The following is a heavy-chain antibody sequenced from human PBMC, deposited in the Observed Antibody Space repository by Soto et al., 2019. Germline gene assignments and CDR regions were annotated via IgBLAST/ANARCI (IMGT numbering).Heavy chain of an antibody. J-gene: IGHJ6*02. CDR2: IYPGDSYT. D-gene: IGHD6-19*01. V-gene: IGHV5-51*01. CDR1: GYSFTSYW. CDR3: ARVPVVGSTAARPPFDGLDV. Sequence: RGESLKISCKGSGYSFTSYWIGWVRQMPGKGLEWMGIIYPGDSYTRYNVSFHGPVIISADKSSNSVYLQWSSLKASDSATYYCARVPVVGSTAARPPFDGLDVWGQGTTVTVSS.